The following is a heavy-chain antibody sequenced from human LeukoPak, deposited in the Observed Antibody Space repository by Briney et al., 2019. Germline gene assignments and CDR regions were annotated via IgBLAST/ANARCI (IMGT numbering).Heavy chain of an antibody. CDR1: GFTFSIYA. CDR2: ISGSGDNT. CDR3: AKQHYYGSSGYHGFDP. J-gene: IGHJ5*02. V-gene: IGHV3-23*01. Sequence: GGSLRVSCAASGFTFSIYAMSWVRQAPGKGREWVTGISGSGDNTYYADSVKGRFTISRDNSKKTLYLQMNSLRAEDTAVYYCAKQHYYGSSGYHGFDPWGQGTLVTVSS. D-gene: IGHD3-22*01.